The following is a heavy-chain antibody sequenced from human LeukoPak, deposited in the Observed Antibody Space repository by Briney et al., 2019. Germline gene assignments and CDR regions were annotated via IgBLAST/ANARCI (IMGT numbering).Heavy chain of an antibody. CDR3: ARFDPDYYGSSFDF. CDR1: GGSIGSYY. V-gene: IGHV4-4*07. J-gene: IGHJ2*01. Sequence: PSDTLSLTCTVSGGSIGSYYWSWIRQPAGKGLEWIGRIYISGSTNNNPSLESRVFMSVDTSKNQFSLKLSSVTAADTAVYYCARFDPDYYGSSFDFWGRGALVIVSS. CDR2: IYISGST. D-gene: IGHD3-10*01.